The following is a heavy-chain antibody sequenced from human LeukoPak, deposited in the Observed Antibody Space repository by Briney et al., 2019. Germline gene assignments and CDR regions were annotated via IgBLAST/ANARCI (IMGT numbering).Heavy chain of an antibody. D-gene: IGHD2-8*01. CDR2: IYHSGRT. Sequence: ASETLSLTCTVSGGSISSGYYWGWIRQPPGKGLEWIGSIYHSGRTYYNPSLKSRVTISVDTSKNQFSLKLSSVTAADTAVYYCAGGYGVRRSARFDPWGQGTLVTVSS. CDR3: AGGYGVRRSARFDP. V-gene: IGHV4-38-2*02. CDR1: GGSISSGYY. J-gene: IGHJ5*02.